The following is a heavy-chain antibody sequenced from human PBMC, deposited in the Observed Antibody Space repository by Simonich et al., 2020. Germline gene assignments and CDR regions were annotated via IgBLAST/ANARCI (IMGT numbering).Heavy chain of an antibody. D-gene: IGHD2-15*01. Sequence: QVQLVESGGGVVQPGRSLRLSCAASGFTFSSYAMHWVRQAPGKGLEGVAVKSYDGSNKYYADSVKGRFTISRDNSKNTLYLQMNSLRAEDTAVYYCAREGLLLDAFDIWGQGTMVTVSS. V-gene: IGHV3-30*07. J-gene: IGHJ3*02. CDR3: AREGLLLDAFDI. CDR1: GFTFSSYA. CDR2: KSYDGSNK.